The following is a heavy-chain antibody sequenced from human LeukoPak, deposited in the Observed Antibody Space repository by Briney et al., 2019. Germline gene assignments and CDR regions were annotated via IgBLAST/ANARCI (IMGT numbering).Heavy chain of an antibody. CDR2: VNPNSGGT. J-gene: IGHJ4*02. D-gene: IGHD2-2*02. V-gene: IGHV1-2*02. CDR3: ARVSGYCSSTSCYTKYTFDY. Sequence: ASVKVSCKASGYTFTSYYMHWVRQAPGQGLEWMGWVNPNSGGTNYAQKFQGRVTMTRDTSISTAYMELSRLRSDDTAVYYCARVSGYCSSTSCYTKYTFDYWGQGTLVTVSS. CDR1: GYTFTSYY.